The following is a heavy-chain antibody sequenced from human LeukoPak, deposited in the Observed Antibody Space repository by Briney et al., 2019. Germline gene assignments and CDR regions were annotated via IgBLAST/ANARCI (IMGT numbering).Heavy chain of an antibody. D-gene: IGHD2-8*01. CDR1: VYIFTSYG. V-gene: IGHV1-18*01. Sequence: GASVTVSFTSSVYIFTSYGISWVRQAPGQGLEWMGWISTNKGNTNYAQRLQGRVTMTTDTSTSTAYTELRSLRSDDTAIYYCVRDIQWRFDPWGQGTLVTVSS. CDR2: ISTNKGNT. J-gene: IGHJ5*02. CDR3: VRDIQWRFDP.